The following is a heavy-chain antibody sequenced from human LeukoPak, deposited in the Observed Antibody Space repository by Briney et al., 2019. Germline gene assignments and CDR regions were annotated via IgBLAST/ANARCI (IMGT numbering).Heavy chain of an antibody. J-gene: IGHJ4*02. Sequence: GGSLRLSCAASRFTFSSSAMSWVRQAPGKGLEWVSGISGSGGATYYADSVKGRFTISRDDPHNTLYLQMNSLRAEDTAVYFCARGGVDYYGSGTYYLMYYFDYWGQGALVTVSS. CDR3: ARGGVDYYGSGTYYLMYYFDY. D-gene: IGHD3-10*01. CDR2: ISGSGGAT. CDR1: RFTFSSSA. V-gene: IGHV3-23*01.